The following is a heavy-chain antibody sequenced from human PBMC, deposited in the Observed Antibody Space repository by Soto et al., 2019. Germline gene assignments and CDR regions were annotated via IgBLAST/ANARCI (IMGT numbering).Heavy chain of an antibody. CDR3: TTRSGIQLAYFDY. J-gene: IGHJ4*02. CDR2: IKSKTDGGTT. CDR1: GFPFSNAW. D-gene: IGHD3-10*01. Sequence: PGGSLRLSCAASGFPFSNAWMSWVRKAPGKGLEWVGRIKSKTDGGTTDYAAPVKGRFTISRDDSKNTLYLQMNSLKTEDTAVYYCTTRSGIQLAYFDYWGQGTLVTVSS. V-gene: IGHV3-15*01.